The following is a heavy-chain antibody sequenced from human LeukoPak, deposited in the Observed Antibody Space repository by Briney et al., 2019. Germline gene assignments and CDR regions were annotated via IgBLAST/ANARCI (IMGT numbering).Heavy chain of an antibody. CDR1: GGSFSGYY. CDR2: INHSGST. Sequence: SETLSLTCAVYGGSFSGYYWNWIRQPPGKGLEWIREINHSGSTSYNPSLKSRVTISIDTSKNQFSLKLSSVTAADTAVYYCARDFAFDIWGQGTMVTVSS. V-gene: IGHV4-34*01. J-gene: IGHJ3*02. CDR3: ARDFAFDI.